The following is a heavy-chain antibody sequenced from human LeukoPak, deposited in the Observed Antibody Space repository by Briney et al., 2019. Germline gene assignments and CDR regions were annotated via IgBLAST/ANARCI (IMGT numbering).Heavy chain of an antibody. CDR3: ARDSYSSDSSGYYFDH. D-gene: IGHD3-22*01. CDR2: IYYSGST. Sequence: PSETLSLACTVSGGSISRGGYYWSWIRQHPGKGLEWIGYIYYSGSTYYNPSLKSRVTISVDLPKKQFSLKLSSVTAADTAVYYCARDSYSSDSSGYYFDHWGQGTLVTVSS. CDR1: GGSISRGGYY. J-gene: IGHJ4*02. V-gene: IGHV4-31*03.